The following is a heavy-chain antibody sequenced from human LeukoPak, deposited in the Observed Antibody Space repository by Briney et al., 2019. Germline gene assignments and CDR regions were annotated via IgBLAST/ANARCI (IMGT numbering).Heavy chain of an antibody. V-gene: IGHV1-69*13. CDR1: GGTFSSYA. D-gene: IGHD3-10*01. J-gene: IGHJ4*02. CDR2: IIPIFGTA. Sequence: SVKVSCKASGGTFSSYAISWVRQAPGQGLEWMGGIIPIFGTANYAQKFQGRVTITADESTSTAYMELSSLRSEDTAVYYCARADFYYGSGSYYKKVFDYWGQGTLVTVSP. CDR3: ARADFYYGSGSYYKKVFDY.